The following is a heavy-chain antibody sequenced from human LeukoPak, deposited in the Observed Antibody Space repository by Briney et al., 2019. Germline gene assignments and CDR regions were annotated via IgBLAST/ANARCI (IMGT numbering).Heavy chain of an antibody. CDR2: IYTGGST. D-gene: IGHD6-13*01. Sequence: PGGSLRLSCAASGFTVSSNYMSWVRQAPGKGLEWVSVIYTGGSTYYADSVKGRFTISRDNAKNSLYLQMNSLRAEDTAVYYCARGLQLVDWFDPWGQGTLVTVSS. J-gene: IGHJ5*02. CDR3: ARGLQLVDWFDP. V-gene: IGHV3-53*01. CDR1: GFTVSSNY.